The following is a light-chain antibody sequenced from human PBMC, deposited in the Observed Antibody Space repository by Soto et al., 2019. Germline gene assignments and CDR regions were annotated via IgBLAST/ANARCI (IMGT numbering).Light chain of an antibody. Sequence: DILMTQSPSTLSASVGDRVTITCRASQSISHWLAWYQQKPGKAPKLLIYGASTLDSGVPSRFSGSGSGTEFTLTISSLQLDDFATYFCQHYNVYWTFGPGTKVDIK. V-gene: IGKV1-5*01. CDR3: QHYNVYWT. CDR1: QSISHW. CDR2: GAS. J-gene: IGKJ1*01.